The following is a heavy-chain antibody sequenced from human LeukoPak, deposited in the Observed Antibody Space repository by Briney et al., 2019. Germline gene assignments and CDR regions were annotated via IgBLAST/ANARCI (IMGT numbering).Heavy chain of an antibody. Sequence: ASVNVSCKASGYTLTSYGNSWVRQAPAQGLEWMGWNSAYNGNTNYAQKVHGRVTMTTDTSTSPAYMELRSLRCDDTAVYYCSRYEYSSSTPAPSGYWGQGTLVTVSS. D-gene: IGHD6-6*01. J-gene: IGHJ4*02. CDR2: NSAYNGNT. V-gene: IGHV1-18*01. CDR1: GYTLTSYG. CDR3: SRYEYSSSTPAPSGY.